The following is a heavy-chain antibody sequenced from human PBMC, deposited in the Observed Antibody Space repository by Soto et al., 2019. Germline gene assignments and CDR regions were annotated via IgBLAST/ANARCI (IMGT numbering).Heavy chain of an antibody. CDR2: IYYSGGT. V-gene: IGHV4-31*03. CDR1: GGSISSGGYY. J-gene: IGHJ3*02. CDR3: ARTMTTVTNDAFDI. D-gene: IGHD4-17*01. Sequence: QVQLQESGPGLVKPSQTLSLTCTVSGGSISSGGYYWSWIRQHPGKGLEWIGYIYYSGGTYYNPSLKSRVTISVDTSKNQFSLKLSSVTAADTAVYYCARTMTTVTNDAFDIWGQGTMVTVSS.